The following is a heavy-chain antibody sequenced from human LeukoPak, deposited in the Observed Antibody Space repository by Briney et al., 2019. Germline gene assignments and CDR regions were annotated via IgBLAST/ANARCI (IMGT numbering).Heavy chain of an antibody. CDR2: ITSGDTYI. CDR1: GFTFSAST. CDR3: ARDAPGGSGASDY. Sequence: GGSLRLSCAASGFTFSASTVNWVRQVPGKGLERISSITSGDTYIYYAYAMKGRFTISRDNAENSVYLQMNRLRAEDTAVHFCARDAPGGSGASDYWGQGTLVTVSS. V-gene: IGHV3-21*01. J-gene: IGHJ4*02. D-gene: IGHD3-10*01.